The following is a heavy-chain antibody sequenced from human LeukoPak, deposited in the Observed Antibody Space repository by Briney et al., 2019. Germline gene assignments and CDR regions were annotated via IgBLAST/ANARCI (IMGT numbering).Heavy chain of an antibody. D-gene: IGHD3-22*01. V-gene: IGHV3-48*02. CDR3: ARDYYDSSCHYYVDS. CDR1: GFTFSSYS. CDR2: ISSSSSPT. Sequence: GGSLRLSCAASGFTFSSYSMNWVRQAPGKGLEWVSYISSSSSPTYYADSVKGRFTISRDNAKNSLYLQMNSLRDEDTAVYYCARDYYDSSCHYYVDSWGQGTLVTVSS. J-gene: IGHJ4*02.